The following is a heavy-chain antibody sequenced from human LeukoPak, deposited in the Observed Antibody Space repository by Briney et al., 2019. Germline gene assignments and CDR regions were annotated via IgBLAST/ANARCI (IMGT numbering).Heavy chain of an antibody. V-gene: IGHV4-39*01. D-gene: IGHD3-3*01. CDR3: ARHEGLDFWSGYYTAGFDY. CDR2: IYYSGRT. J-gene: IGHJ4*02. CDR1: GGYISSSSYY. Sequence: PSEALSLTCTVSGGYISSSSYYWGGIRQPPGKGLEWFGSIYYSGRTYYNPALKTRVTISVDTSKKQLSPRLSSVTAAGTAVYYCARHEGLDFWSGYYTAGFDYWGQGTLVTVSS.